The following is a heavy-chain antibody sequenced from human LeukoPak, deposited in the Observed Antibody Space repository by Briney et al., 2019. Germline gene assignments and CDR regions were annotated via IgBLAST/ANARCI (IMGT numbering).Heavy chain of an antibody. CDR3: ARERDYYYYYMDV. J-gene: IGHJ6*03. Sequence: SETLSLTCTVSGGSISSYYWSWIRQPAGKGLEWIGRVYTSGSTNYNPSLKSRVTMSVNTSKNQFSLKLSSVTAADTAVYYCARERDYYYYYMDVWGKGTTVTVSS. CDR1: GGSISSYY. CDR2: VYTSGST. V-gene: IGHV4-4*07.